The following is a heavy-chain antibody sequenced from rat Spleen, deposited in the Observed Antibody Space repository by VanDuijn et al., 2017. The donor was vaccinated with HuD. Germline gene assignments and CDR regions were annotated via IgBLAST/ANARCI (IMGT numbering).Heavy chain of an antibody. Sequence: EVQLVESDGGLVQPGRSLELSCTASGFTFSDYYMAWVRQAPTKGLEWLATISYDGSSTYYRDSVKGRFTISRDNARSTLYLQMDSLRSEDTATYYCTRLYYSNWFAYWGQGTLVAVSS. D-gene: IGHD1-1*01. V-gene: IGHV5-29*01. CDR2: ISYDGSST. J-gene: IGHJ3*01. CDR3: TRLYYSNWFAY. CDR1: GFTFSDYY.